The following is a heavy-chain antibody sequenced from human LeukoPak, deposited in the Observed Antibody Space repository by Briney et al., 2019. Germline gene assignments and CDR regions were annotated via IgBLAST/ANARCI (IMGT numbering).Heavy chain of an antibody. D-gene: IGHD3-22*01. CDR1: GFTFNNYA. J-gene: IGHJ4*02. CDR3: ARWGRSSGYYFDY. V-gene: IGHV3-23*01. Sequence: GGTPRLSSAASGFTFNNYAMSWGPQAPGKGLEWVSDISASGGSTDYADSVKGRFTISRDNSKNTLYLQMNSLRAEDTAVYYCARWGRSSGYYFDYWGQGTLVTVSS. CDR2: ISASGGST.